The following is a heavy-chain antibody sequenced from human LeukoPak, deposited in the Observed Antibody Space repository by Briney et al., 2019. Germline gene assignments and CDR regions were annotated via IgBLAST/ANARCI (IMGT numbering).Heavy chain of an antibody. J-gene: IGHJ5*02. CDR1: GGTFSSYA. CDR3: ARDLGGYDFWSGYYQRGNWFDP. Sequence: SVKVSCKAFGGTFSSYAISWVRQAPGHGLEWMGGIIPIFGTANYAQKFQGRVTITADESTSTAYMELSSLRSEDTAVYYCARDLGGYDFWSGYYQRGNWFDPWGQGTLVTVSS. V-gene: IGHV1-69*13. CDR2: IIPIFGTA. D-gene: IGHD3-3*01.